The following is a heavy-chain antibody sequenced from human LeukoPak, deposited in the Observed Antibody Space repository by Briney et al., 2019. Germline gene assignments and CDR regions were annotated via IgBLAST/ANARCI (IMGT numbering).Heavy chain of an antibody. CDR1: GFTFSSYG. CDR2: ISYDGSNK. D-gene: IGHD6-13*01. Sequence: GGSLRLSCAASGFTFSSYGMHWVRQAPGKGLEWVAVISYDGSNKYYADSVKGRFTISRDNSKNTLYLQMNSLRAEDTAVYYCAKASSSWHNYYYGMDVWGQGTTVTVSS. J-gene: IGHJ6*02. V-gene: IGHV3-30*18. CDR3: AKASSSWHNYYYGMDV.